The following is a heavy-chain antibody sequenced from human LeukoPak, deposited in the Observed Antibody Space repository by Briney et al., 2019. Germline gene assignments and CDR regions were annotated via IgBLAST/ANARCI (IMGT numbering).Heavy chain of an antibody. D-gene: IGHD5/OR15-5a*01. V-gene: IGHV4-30-4*08. CDR2: IYYSGST. CDR3: ARERVYPNWFDP. CDR1: GGSISSGDYY. J-gene: IGHJ5*02. Sequence: SETLSLTCTVSGGSISSGDYYWSWIRQPPGKGLEWIGCIYYSGSTYCNPSLKSRVTISVDTSKNQFSLKLSSVTAADTAVYYCARERVYPNWFDPWGQGTLVTVSS.